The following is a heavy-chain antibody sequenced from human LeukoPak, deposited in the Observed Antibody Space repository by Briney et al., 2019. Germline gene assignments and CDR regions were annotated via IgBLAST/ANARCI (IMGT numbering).Heavy chain of an antibody. Sequence: PSETLSLTCTVSGGSISSFYWSWIRQPPGKGLEWIGFISYSGSTNYNPSLKSRVTISVDTPKNQFSLKLSSVTTTDTAVYYCARAYNYYPNWGQGTLVTVSS. J-gene: IGHJ4*02. CDR1: GGSISSFY. CDR3: ARAYNYYPN. CDR2: ISYSGST. V-gene: IGHV4-59*01. D-gene: IGHD3-22*01.